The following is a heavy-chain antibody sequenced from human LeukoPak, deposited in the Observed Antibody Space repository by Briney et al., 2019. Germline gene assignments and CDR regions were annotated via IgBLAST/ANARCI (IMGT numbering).Heavy chain of an antibody. Sequence: SVKVSCKASGGTVSSYVISWVRQAPGQGLEWMGGVLPIFGTAIYAQKWQGRVTITADESTSTAYMELRSLRSEGTAIYYCARAEDQGRYFDWLPGFAPWGQGTLVIVSS. V-gene: IGHV1-69*13. CDR2: VLPIFGTA. CDR1: GGTVSSYV. J-gene: IGHJ5*02. CDR3: ARAEDQGRYFDWLPGFAP. D-gene: IGHD3-9*01.